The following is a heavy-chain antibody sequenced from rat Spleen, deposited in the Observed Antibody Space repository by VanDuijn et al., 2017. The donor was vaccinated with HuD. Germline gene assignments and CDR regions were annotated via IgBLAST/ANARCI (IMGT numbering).Heavy chain of an antibody. CDR2: ISYDGSST. CDR1: GFTFSNYG. D-gene: IGHD4-3*01. CDR3: AVAGYGY. V-gene: IGHV5-29*01. Sequence: EVQLVESGGGLVQPGRSLKLSCAASGFTFSNYGMAWVRQAPTKGLEWVATISYDGSSTYYRDSVKGRFTISRDNSVNTVYLQVNSLRSEDTATYYCAVAGYGYWGQGVMVTVSS. J-gene: IGHJ2*01.